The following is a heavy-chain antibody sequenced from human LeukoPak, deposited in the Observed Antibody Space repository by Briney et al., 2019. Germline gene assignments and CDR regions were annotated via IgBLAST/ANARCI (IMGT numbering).Heavy chain of an antibody. CDR3: ARGPGDSSGYPFDY. CDR2: IYHSGST. V-gene: IGHV4-30-2*01. J-gene: IGHJ4*02. D-gene: IGHD3-22*01. Sequence: SQTLSLTCAVSGGSISSGGYSWSWLRQPPGKGLEWIGYIYHSGSTYYNPSLKSRVTISVDRSKNQLSLKLSSVTAADTAVYYCARGPGDSSGYPFDYWGQGTLVTVSS. CDR1: GGSISSGGYS.